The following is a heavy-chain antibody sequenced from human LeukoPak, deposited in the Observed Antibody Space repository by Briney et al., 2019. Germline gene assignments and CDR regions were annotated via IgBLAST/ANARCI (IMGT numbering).Heavy chain of an antibody. CDR3: AKDFSSGYYITTFDY. CDR2: ISGSAGST. Sequence: GGSLRLSCAASGFTFSTYAMSWVRQAPGKGLEWVSTISGSAGSTYYTDSVKGRFTISRDNSKNTLYLQMNSLRAEDTAVYSCAKDFSSGYYITTFDYWGQGTLVTVSS. D-gene: IGHD3-22*01. V-gene: IGHV3-23*01. CDR1: GFTFSTYA. J-gene: IGHJ4*02.